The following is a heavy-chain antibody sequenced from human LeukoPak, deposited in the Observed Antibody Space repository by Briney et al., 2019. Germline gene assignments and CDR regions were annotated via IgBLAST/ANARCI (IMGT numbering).Heavy chain of an antibody. CDR1: GFTFSNYW. D-gene: IGHD1-1*01. CDR2: IKQDGNEK. Sequence: PGGSLRLSCAASGFTFSNYWMSWVRQAPGKGLEWVANIKQDGNEKYYVDSVKGRFTISRDNAKNSLYLQMNSLRAEDTALYYCAKGGTTFDYWGQGTLVTVSS. J-gene: IGHJ4*02. CDR3: AKGGTTFDY. V-gene: IGHV3-7*01.